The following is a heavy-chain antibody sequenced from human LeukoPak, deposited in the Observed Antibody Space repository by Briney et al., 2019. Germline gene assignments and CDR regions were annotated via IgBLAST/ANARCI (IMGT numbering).Heavy chain of an antibody. CDR1: GASLNNYY. CDR3: ARGLPYMLWLVRDGGYFDY. J-gene: IGHJ4*02. Sequence: SETLSLTCTVSGASLNNYYWSWIRQPAGKGLEWIGRFYTSGSTNYNPSLKSRVTISVNTSKNQFSLKLSSVTAADTAVYYCARGLPYMLWLVRDGGYFDYWGQGTLVTVSS. CDR2: FYTSGST. D-gene: IGHD6-19*01. V-gene: IGHV4-4*07.